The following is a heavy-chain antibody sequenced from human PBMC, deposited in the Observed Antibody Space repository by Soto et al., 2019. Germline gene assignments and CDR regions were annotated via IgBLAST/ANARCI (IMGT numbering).Heavy chain of an antibody. CDR2: ISSSTSHT. CDR3: ARGRGAAADYFDF. D-gene: IGHD6-13*01. Sequence: QVQLVESGGGLVKPGGSLRLSCAVSGFTFSDYYMTWIRQAPGKGLEGVSYISSSTSHTNYADSVKGRFTISRDNAKNSLFVQMNSLRAEDTAVYYCARGRGAAADYFDFWGQGTLVTVSS. CDR1: GFTFSDYY. V-gene: IGHV3-11*05. J-gene: IGHJ4*02.